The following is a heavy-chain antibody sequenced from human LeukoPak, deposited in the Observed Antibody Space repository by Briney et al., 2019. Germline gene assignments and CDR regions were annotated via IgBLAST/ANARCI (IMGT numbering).Heavy chain of an antibody. CDR2: IYHSGST. CDR3: ARGSNYYGSGSYGSSGLDY. V-gene: IGHV4-30-2*01. J-gene: IGHJ4*02. CDR1: GFTVSSNY. Sequence: LRLSCAASGFTVSSNYMSWVRQPPGKGLEWIGYIYHSGSTYYNPSLKSRVTISVDRSRNQFSLKLSSVTAADTAVYYCARGSNYYGSGSYGSSGLDYWGQGTLVTVSS. D-gene: IGHD3-10*01.